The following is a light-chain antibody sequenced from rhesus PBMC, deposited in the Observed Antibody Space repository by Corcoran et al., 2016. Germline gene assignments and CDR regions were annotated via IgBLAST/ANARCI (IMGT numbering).Light chain of an antibody. CDR1: QSVISS. CDR3: QQHNNWPLT. Sequence: DIVLTQSPVTLSLSPGERATLSCRASQSVISSLAWYQQKPGQVPRLLIYAASSRATGTPDRFSGSGFGTDFTLPIISLETEDFEVYYYQQHNNWPLTFGGGTKVEIK. V-gene: IGKV3-42*03. CDR2: AAS. J-gene: IGKJ4*01.